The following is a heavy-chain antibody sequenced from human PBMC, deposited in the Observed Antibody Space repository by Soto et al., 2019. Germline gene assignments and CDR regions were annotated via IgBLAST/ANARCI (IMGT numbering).Heavy chain of an antibody. CDR3: ARDWPADD. Sequence: SVKVSCXASGYTFTSYYIPWVRQAPGQGLEWMGIINPSGGSTSYAQKFQGRVTMTRDTSTSTVYMELSSLRSEDTAVYYCARDWPADDWGQGTLVTVSS. CDR2: INPSGGST. V-gene: IGHV1-46*01. CDR1: GYTFTSYY. J-gene: IGHJ4*02.